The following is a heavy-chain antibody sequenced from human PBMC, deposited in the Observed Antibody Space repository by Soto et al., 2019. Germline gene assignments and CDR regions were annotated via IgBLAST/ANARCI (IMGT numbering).Heavy chain of an antibody. J-gene: IGHJ4*02. CDR1: GVSISSGNW. V-gene: IGHV4-4*02. CDR2: IFHDGTA. D-gene: IGHD2-8*01. CDR3: ARLVYHTRLNYMYFDF. Sequence: SETLSLTCAVSGVSISSGNWWTWVRQTPQRGLEYIGEIFHDGTANYYPSFERRVAISVDTSKNQFSLKLTSVTAADTAIYFCARLVYHTRLNYMYFDFWGQGALVTVSS.